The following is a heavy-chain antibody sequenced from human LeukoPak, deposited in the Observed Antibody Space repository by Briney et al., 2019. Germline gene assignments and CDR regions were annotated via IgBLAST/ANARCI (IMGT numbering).Heavy chain of an antibody. CDR1: GFTFSDYY. D-gene: IGHD5-18*01. J-gene: IGHJ5*02. Sequence: GGSLRISCAASGFTFSDYYMSWIRQAPGKGLEWVSYISSSGSTIYYADSLKGRFTISRDNSANTAYLQMNNPADEDTAVYYCVKEGEGHSYAPKTGPPTWGQGTLVTVSS. CDR2: ISSSGSTI. CDR3: VKEGEGHSYAPKTGPPT. V-gene: IGHV3-11*01.